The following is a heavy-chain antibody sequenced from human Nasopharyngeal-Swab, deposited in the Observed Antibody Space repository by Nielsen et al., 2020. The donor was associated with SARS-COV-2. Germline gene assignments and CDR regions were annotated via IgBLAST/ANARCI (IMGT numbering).Heavy chain of an antibody. V-gene: IGHV4-34*01. CDR3: ARQGVPIRGWFKDYDRTAYEY. CDR2: ISRSGRT. Sequence: SETLSLTCAVYGGPFSGYYWSWIRQSPGKGLEWIGEISRSGRTNYNPSLNSRVTISLDTSKNQFSLKVTSVTAADTAVYYCARQGVPIRGWFKDYDRTAYEYWGQGTLVTVSS. CDR1: GGPFSGYY. J-gene: IGHJ4*02. D-gene: IGHD3-22*01.